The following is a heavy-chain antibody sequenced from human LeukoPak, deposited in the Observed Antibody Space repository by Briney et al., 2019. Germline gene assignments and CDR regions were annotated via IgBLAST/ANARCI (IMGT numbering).Heavy chain of an antibody. Sequence: GSSVKVSCKASGGTFSNYAINWVRQAPGQGLEWMGGITPIFGTANYLQKFQGRVTITADESTRTAYMELSRLTSEDTAIYYCARASSDDTAMATPFAYWGQGTLVTVSS. J-gene: IGHJ4*02. D-gene: IGHD5-18*01. CDR2: ITPIFGTA. V-gene: IGHV1-69*01. CDR1: GGTFSNYA. CDR3: ARASSDDTAMATPFAY.